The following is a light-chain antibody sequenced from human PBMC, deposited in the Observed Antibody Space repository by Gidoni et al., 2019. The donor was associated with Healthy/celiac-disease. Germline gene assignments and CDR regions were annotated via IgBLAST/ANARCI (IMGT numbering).Light chain of an antibody. J-gene: IGKJ2*01. CDR1: QSVSSY. CDR2: DAS. V-gene: IGKV3-11*01. Sequence: RATLSLSPGERATLSCRASQSVSSYLAWYQQKPGQAPRLLIYDASNRATGIPARFSGSGSGTDFTLTISSLEPEDFAVYYCQQRSNWPPYTFGQGTKLEIK. CDR3: QQRSNWPPYT.